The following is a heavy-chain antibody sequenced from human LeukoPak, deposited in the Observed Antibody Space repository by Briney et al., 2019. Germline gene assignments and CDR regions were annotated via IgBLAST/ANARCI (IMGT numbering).Heavy chain of an antibody. CDR1: GSSISSGGEY. CDR3: AREKTAYYYDRSGFPEGAFDV. V-gene: IGHV4-31*03. CDR2: VYYSGST. J-gene: IGHJ3*01. Sequence: SETLSLTCTVSGSSISSGGEYWSSLRHLPGKGLEWIGYVYYSGSTYYNPSLESRITMSVDTTENQFSLKLTSVTAADTAVYYCAREKTAYYYDRSGFPEGAFDVWGQGTMVTVSS. D-gene: IGHD3-22*01.